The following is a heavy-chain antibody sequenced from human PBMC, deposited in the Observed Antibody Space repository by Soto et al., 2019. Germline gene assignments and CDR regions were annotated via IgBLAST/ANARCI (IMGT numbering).Heavy chain of an antibody. CDR2: IIPIFGTA. CDR3: ARQRAAAGTYVDVYYYYGMAV. Sequence: QVQLVQSGAEVKNPGSSVKVSCKASGGTFSSYAISWVRQAPGQGLEWMGGIIPIFGTANYAQKFQGRVTITADESKSTAYMELRSLRSEDTAVYYCARQRAAAGTYVDVYYYYGMAVWGQGTTVTVSS. CDR1: GGTFSSYA. J-gene: IGHJ6*02. D-gene: IGHD6-13*01. V-gene: IGHV1-69*01.